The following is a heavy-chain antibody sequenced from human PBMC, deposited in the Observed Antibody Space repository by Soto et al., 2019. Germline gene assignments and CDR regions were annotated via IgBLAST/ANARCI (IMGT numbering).Heavy chain of an antibody. CDR2: VYSGGAT. J-gene: IGHJ4*02. D-gene: IGHD1-26*01. CDR1: GFTVSNNY. Sequence: PGGSLRLSCAASGFTVSNNYISWVRQAPWKGLEWVSVVYSGGATYYADSVKGRFTISRDDSRNTLYLQLNSLRADDTAVYYCATSRSDGNIYFDYLGQVTQVTFYS. V-gene: IGHV3-53*01. CDR3: ATSRSDGNIYFDY.